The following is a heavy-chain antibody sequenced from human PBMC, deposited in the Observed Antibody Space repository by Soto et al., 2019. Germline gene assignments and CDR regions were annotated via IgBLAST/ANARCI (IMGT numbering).Heavy chain of an antibody. CDR2: IYPGESAT. CDR3: FRYDWNFSQIYTV. J-gene: IGHJ6*02. D-gene: IGHD1-1*01. Sequence: GESLKISLEGSRYSFTSYWIAWVRQIPGKGMEWMGIIYPGESATRYSPSFQGQVTISADKSIRNVYLQWGSLNASDTAMYYCFRYDWNFSQIYTVWGQAIIVTLSS. V-gene: IGHV5-51*01. CDR1: RYSFTSYW.